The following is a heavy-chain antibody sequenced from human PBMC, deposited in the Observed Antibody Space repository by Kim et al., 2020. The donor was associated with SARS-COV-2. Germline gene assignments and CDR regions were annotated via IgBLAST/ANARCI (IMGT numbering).Heavy chain of an antibody. CDR2: ISYDGSNK. D-gene: IGHD6-19*01. V-gene: IGHV3-30-3*01. J-gene: IGHJ3*02. CDR3: AGDPDSGWYEADAFDI. CDR1: GFTFSSYA. Sequence: GGSLRLSCAASGFTFSSYAMHWVRQAPGKGLEWVAVISYDGSNKYYADSVKGRFTISRDNSKNTLYLQMNSLRAEDTAVYYCAGDPDSGWYEADAFDIWGQGTMVTVSS.